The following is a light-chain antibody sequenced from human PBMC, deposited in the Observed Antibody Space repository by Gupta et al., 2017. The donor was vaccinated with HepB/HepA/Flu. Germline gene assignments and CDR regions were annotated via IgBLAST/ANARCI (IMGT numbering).Light chain of an antibody. V-gene: IGLV1-44*01. Sequence: QSILTQTPSTSGTPGQRVTISCSGSSSNIGENTVSWYQQFPGTAPSLLIYNDDQRPSGVPDRFSGSRSGTSASLAISGLRSEDEAEYYCSVWNNSPYGPVFGEGTKVTVL. CDR1: SSNIGENT. CDR3: SVWNNSPYGPV. CDR2: NDD. J-gene: IGLJ2*01.